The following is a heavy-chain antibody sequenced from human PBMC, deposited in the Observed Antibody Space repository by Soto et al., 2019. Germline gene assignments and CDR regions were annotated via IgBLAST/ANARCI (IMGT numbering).Heavy chain of an antibody. D-gene: IGHD3-3*01. CDR1: GLSFSTYS. Sequence: GGSLRLSCAASGLSFSTYSMNWVRQAPGKGLEWVSYISGSGGSTFYADSVKGRFTISRDNSKNTLYLQMNSLRAEDTAVYYCAKPQPITTGDAFDIWGQGTMVTVSS. CDR3: AKPQPITTGDAFDI. J-gene: IGHJ3*02. V-gene: IGHV3-23*01. CDR2: ISGSGGST.